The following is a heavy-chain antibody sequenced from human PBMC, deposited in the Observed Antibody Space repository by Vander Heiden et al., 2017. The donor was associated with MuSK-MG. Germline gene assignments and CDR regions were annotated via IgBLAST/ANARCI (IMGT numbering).Heavy chain of an antibody. V-gene: IGHV3-30*04. CDR1: GFTFRIYA. J-gene: IGHJ4*02. CDR3: ARDDESRVLTAFEY. D-gene: IGHD2-21*02. CDR2: ISHDENKI. Sequence: QVQLVESGGGVVQPGRSLRLSCAVSGFTFRIYAMHWVRQAPGKGLEWVAVISHDENKIYYADSVEGRFTISRDNSKNTLYLQMSNLRAEDTAVYYCARDDESRVLTAFEYWGQGTLVTVSS.